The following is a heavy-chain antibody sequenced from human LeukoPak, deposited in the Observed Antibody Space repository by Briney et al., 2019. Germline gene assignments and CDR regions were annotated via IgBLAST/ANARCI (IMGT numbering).Heavy chain of an antibody. CDR2: MYNSGST. CDR1: GGSISGSY. V-gene: IGHV4-59*01. D-gene: IGHD4-17*01. CDR3: ARGIQSYGDYGY. Sequence: SETLSLTCTVSGGSISGSYWSWIRQPTGKGLEWIAYMYNSGSTNYNPSLKSRVTISIDTSKNQFSLKLSSLTAADTAIYYCARGIQSYGDYGYWGQGILVTVSS. J-gene: IGHJ4*02.